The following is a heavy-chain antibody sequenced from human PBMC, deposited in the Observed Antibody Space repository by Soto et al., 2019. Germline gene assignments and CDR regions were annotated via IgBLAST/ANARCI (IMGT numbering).Heavy chain of an antibody. D-gene: IGHD2-15*01. CDR3: ARSCSGGSCFDY. CDR1: GFTFSSYG. Sequence: GGSLRLSCAASGFTFSSYGMHWVRQAPGKGLEWVAVIWYDGSNKYYADSVKGRFTISRDNSKNTLYLQMNSLRAEDTAVYYCARSCSGGSCFDYWGQGTLVTAPQ. CDR2: IWYDGSNK. V-gene: IGHV3-33*01. J-gene: IGHJ4*02.